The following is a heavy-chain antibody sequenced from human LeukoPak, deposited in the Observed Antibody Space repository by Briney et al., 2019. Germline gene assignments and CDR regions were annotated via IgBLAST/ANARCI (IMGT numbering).Heavy chain of an antibody. V-gene: IGHV4-34*01. CDR3: ARGRYYDFWSGYYTNTYFDY. D-gene: IGHD3-3*01. CDR2: INHSGST. Sequence: SETLSLICAVYGGSFSGYYWSWIRQPPGKGLEWIGEINHSGSTNYNPSLKSRVTISVDTSKNQFSLKLSSVTAADTAVYYCARGRYYDFWSGYYTNTYFDYWGQGTLVTVSS. J-gene: IGHJ4*02. CDR1: GGSFSGYY.